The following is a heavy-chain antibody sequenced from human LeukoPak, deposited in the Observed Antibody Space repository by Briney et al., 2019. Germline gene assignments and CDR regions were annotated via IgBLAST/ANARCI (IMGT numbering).Heavy chain of an antibody. V-gene: IGHV3-21*01. CDR3: ARYYPDYGGKTDY. Sequence: GGSLRLSCAASGFTFSSYSMNWVRQAPGQGLEWVSSISSSSSYIYYADSVKGRFTISRDNAKNSLYLQMNSLRAEDTAVYYCARYYPDYGGKTDYWGQGTLVTVSS. CDR2: ISSSSSYI. D-gene: IGHD4-23*01. J-gene: IGHJ4*02. CDR1: GFTFSSYS.